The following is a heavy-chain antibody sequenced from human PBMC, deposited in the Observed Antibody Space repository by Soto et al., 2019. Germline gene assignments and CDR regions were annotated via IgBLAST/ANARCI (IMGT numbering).Heavy chain of an antibody. Sequence: QLQLQESGSGLVKPSQTLSLTCAVSGGSITSRGNSWSWIRQPPGKGLEWIGYLYHTGTTYYNPSLKSRFTISGDRSKNLFSRIRTSATAADTAVYYCARGFYVPGMVVLGETRSYCGMDVWGKGTTVTVSS. CDR2: LYHTGTT. D-gene: IGHD3-16*01. CDR3: ARGFYVPGMVVLGETRSYCGMDV. J-gene: IGHJ6*04. CDR1: GGSITSRGNS. V-gene: IGHV4-30-2*01.